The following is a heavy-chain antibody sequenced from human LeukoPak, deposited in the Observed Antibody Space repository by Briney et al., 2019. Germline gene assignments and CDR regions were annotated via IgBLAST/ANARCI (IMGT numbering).Heavy chain of an antibody. V-gene: IGHV4-34*01. CDR1: GGSFSGYY. Sequence: SETLSLTCAVYGGSFSGYYWSWIRQPPGKGLEWIGEINHSGSTNYNPSLKSRVTISVDTSKNQFSLKLSSVTAADAAVYYCAREGSNYYYYYYMDVWGKGTTVTVSS. CDR3: AREGSNYYYYYYMDV. J-gene: IGHJ6*03. CDR2: INHSGST.